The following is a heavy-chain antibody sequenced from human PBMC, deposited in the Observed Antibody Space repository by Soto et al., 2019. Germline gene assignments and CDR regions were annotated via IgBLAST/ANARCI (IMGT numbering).Heavy chain of an antibody. V-gene: IGHV3-73*01. CDR3: IRGGSPYYYDY. J-gene: IGHJ4*02. CDR1: GFIFSGSA. CDR2: ILSKAGNYAT. Sequence: EVQLVESGGGSVQPGGSLKLSCAASGFIFSGSAVHWVRQASGKGLVWVGRILSKAGNYATAYPASMKGRFTISRDDSENTAFLQMNSLKTEDTAVYYCIRGGSPYYYDYWGQGTLVAVSS.